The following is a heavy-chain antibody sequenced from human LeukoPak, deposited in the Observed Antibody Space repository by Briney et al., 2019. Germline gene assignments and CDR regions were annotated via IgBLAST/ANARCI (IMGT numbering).Heavy chain of an antibody. V-gene: IGHV3-30-3*01. J-gene: IGHJ3*02. CDR2: ISYDGSNK. D-gene: IGHD4-17*01. CDR3: ARAMGDYQAFDI. Sequence: GGSLRLSCAASGFTFSSYAMHWVRQAPGKGLEWVAVISYDGSNKYYADSVKGRFTISRDNSKNTLYLQMNSLRAEDTAVYYCARAMGDYQAFDIWGQGTMVTVSS. CDR1: GFTFSSYA.